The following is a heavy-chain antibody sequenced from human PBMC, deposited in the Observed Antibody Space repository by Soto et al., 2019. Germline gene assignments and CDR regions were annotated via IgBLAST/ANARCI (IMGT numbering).Heavy chain of an antibody. CDR3: AKVGIAGNDYNWFDP. CDR1: GGTFSSYA. CDR2: IIPIFGTA. Sequence: EASVKVSCKASGGTFSSYAISWVRQAPGQGLEWMGGIIPIFGTANYAQKFQGRVTITADESTGTAYMELSSLRPEDTAVYYCAKVGIAGNDYNWFDPWGQGTLVTVSS. V-gene: IGHV1-69*13. D-gene: IGHD5-12*01. J-gene: IGHJ5*02.